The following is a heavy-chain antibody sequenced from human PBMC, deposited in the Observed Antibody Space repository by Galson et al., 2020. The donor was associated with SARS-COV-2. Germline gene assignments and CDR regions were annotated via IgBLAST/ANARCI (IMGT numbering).Heavy chain of an antibody. CDR2: IYYSGST. Sequence: ETSETLSLTCTVSGGSISSSSYYWGWIRQPPGKGLEWIGSIYYSGSTYYNPSLKSRVTISVDTSKNQFSLKLSSVTAADTAVYYCARSTSPVLGSYFQHWGQGTLVTVSS. J-gene: IGHJ1*01. CDR1: GGSISSSSYY. CDR3: ARSTSPVLGSYFQH. D-gene: IGHD1-26*01. V-gene: IGHV4-39*01.